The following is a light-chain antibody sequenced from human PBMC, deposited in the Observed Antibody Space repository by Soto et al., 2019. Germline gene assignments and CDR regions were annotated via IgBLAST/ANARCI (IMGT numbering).Light chain of an antibody. CDR2: DAS. CDR1: QSIGTN. Sequence: DIQMTQSPSSLSASVGDRVTITCRASQSIGTNLNWYHQKPGKAPNLLIYDASSLQSGVPSRFSGGGSGTDFTRTISSLQPEDFATYFCQQYYSFPRTFGQGTKREIK. V-gene: IGKV1-39*01. J-gene: IGKJ2*01. CDR3: QQYYSFPRT.